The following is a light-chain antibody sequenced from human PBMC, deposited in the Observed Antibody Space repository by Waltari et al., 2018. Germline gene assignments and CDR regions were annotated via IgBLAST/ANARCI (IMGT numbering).Light chain of an antibody. CDR3: QAWDSSTVL. CDR2: QDS. Sequence: SYELTQPPSVSVSPGQTASITCSGDKLGDKYACWYQQQPGQAPGLVIEQDSKRPSGIPERFSGSNSGNTATLTISGTQAMDEADYYCQAWDSSTVLFGGGTKLTVL. CDR1: KLGDKY. V-gene: IGLV3-1*01. J-gene: IGLJ2*01.